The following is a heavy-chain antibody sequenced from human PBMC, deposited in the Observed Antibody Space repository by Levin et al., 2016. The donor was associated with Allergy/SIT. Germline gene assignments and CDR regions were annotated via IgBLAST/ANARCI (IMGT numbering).Heavy chain of an antibody. CDR1: GLNISTYN. CDR2: ISSSGSTI. V-gene: IGHV3-48*01. J-gene: IGHJ5*02. D-gene: IGHD1-14*01. Sequence: GESLKISCAASGLNISTYNMNWVRQAPGKGLEWISYISSSGSTIYYADSVKGRFTISRDNAKNSLYLQISSLRAEDTAVYYCAGTTCSETTCLNWFDPWGQGTLVTVSS. CDR3: AGTTCSETTCLNWFDP.